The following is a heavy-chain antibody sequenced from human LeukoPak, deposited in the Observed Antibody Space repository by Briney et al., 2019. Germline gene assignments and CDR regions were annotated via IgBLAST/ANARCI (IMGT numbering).Heavy chain of an antibody. Sequence: GGSLRLSCAASGFTFDDYGMSWVRQAPGKGLEWVSGINWNGGSTGYADSVKGRFTISRDNAKNSLYQQMNSLRADDTALYYCSRGGPPRSTSSGLDYWGQGTLVTVSP. CDR1: GFTFDDYG. J-gene: IGHJ4*02. CDR2: INWNGGST. V-gene: IGHV3-20*04. D-gene: IGHD6-6*01. CDR3: SRGGPPRSTSSGLDY.